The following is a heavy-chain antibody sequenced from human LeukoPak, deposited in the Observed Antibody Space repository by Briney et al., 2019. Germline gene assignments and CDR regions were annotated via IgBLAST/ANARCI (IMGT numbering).Heavy chain of an antibody. CDR2: ISWNSGSI. CDR1: GFAFDDYA. V-gene: IGHV3-9*01. D-gene: IGHD1-26*01. Sequence: PGGSLRLSCAASGFAFDDYAMHWVRQAPGKGLEWVSGISWNSGSIGYADSVKGRFTISRDNAKNSLYLQMNSLRAEDTALYYCAKGSFSGGQSIDYWGQGTLVTVSS. J-gene: IGHJ4*02. CDR3: AKGSFSGGQSIDY.